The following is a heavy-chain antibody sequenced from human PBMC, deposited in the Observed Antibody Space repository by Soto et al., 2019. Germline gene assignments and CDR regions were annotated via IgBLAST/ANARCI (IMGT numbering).Heavy chain of an antibody. D-gene: IGHD5-18*01. CDR2: IYYSGST. V-gene: IGHV4-30-4*01. Sequence: TLSLTCTVSGGSISSGDYYCSWIRQPPGKGLEWIGYIYYSGSTYYNPSLKSRVTISVDTSKNQFSLKLSSVTAADTAVYYCARARDTAMVRYYYGMDVWGQGTTVTVSS. J-gene: IGHJ6*02. CDR1: GGSISSGDYY. CDR3: ARARDTAMVRYYYGMDV.